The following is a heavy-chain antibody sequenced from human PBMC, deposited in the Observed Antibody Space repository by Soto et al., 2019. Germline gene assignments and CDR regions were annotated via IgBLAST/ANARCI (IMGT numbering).Heavy chain of an antibody. CDR2: IIPIFGTA. CDR1: GGTFSSYA. V-gene: IGHV1-69*01. D-gene: IGHD5-18*01. J-gene: IGHJ6*02. CDR3: ARGLGGYRYGSGNYYDMDV. Sequence: QVQLVQSGAEVKKPGSSVKVSCKASGGTFSSYAISWVRQAPGQGLEWMGGIIPIFGTANYAQKFQGRVTITADESTSTAYMELSILRSEDTAVYYCARGLGGYRYGSGNYYDMDVWGQGTTVTVSS.